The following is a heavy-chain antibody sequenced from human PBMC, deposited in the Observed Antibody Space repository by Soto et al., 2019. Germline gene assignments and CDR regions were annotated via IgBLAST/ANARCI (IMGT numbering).Heavy chain of an antibody. CDR2: IYYSGST. CDR1: GGSISSYY. D-gene: IGHD3-10*01. CDR3: ARGSPYYYGSGSYWGLGYYYYGMDV. Sequence: SETLSLTCTVSGGSISSYYWSWIRQPPGKGLEWIGYIYYSGSTNYNPSLKSRVTISVDTSKNQFSLKLSSVTAADTAVYYCARGSPYYYGSGSYWGLGYYYYGMDVWGQGTTVTVSS. J-gene: IGHJ6*02. V-gene: IGHV4-59*01.